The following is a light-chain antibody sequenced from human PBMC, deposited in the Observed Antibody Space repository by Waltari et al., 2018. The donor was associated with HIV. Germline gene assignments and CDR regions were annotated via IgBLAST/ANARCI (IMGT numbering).Light chain of an antibody. V-gene: IGKV1-16*02. CDR2: AAS. J-gene: IGKJ1*01. CDR3: QQYFTYPRT. CDR1: QGIRTY. Sequence: IQMTQSPSSLSASVGDRITITCRASQGIRTYLAWFQQKPGEAPKSLIYAASTLQSGVPSKFSGSGSGTDFTLTITSLQPEDFATYYCQQYFTYPRTFGQGTKVEFK.